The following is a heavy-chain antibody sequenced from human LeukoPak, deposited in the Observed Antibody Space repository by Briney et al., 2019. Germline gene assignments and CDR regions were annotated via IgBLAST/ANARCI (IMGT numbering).Heavy chain of an antibody. CDR2: INWSGRSI. D-gene: IGHD3-10*01. J-gene: IGHJ3*02. CDR3: AKERALGELNDAFDI. Sequence: PGRSLRLSCAVPGFTFDDYALHWVRQAPGKGLEWVSGINWSGRSIVYADSVKGRFTISRDNTKKSLYLQMNSLRPEDTALYYCAKERALGELNDAFDIWGQGTMVTVSS. V-gene: IGHV3-9*01. CDR1: GFTFDDYA.